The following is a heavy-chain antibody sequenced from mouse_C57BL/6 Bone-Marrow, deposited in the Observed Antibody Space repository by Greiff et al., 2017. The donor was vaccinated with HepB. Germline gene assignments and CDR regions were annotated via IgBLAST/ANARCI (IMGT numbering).Heavy chain of an antibody. Sequence: QVQLQQPGAELVMPGASVKLSCKASGYTFTSYWMHWVKQRPGQGLEWIGEIDPSDSYTNYNQKFKGKSTLTVDKSSSTAYMQLSSLTSEDSAVYYCAKGDDYRAMDYWGQGTSVTVSS. V-gene: IGHV1-69*01. CDR2: IDPSDSYT. J-gene: IGHJ4*01. CDR3: AKGDDYRAMDY. CDR1: GYTFTSYW. D-gene: IGHD2-4*01.